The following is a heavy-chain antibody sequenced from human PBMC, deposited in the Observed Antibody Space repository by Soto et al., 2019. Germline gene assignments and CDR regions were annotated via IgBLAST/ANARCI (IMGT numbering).Heavy chain of an antibody. CDR1: GYTFTGYY. J-gene: IGHJ4*02. D-gene: IGHD3-22*01. CDR3: ARAENYYESSGYWSDY. CDR2: INPNSGGT. V-gene: IGHV1-2*04. Sequence: QAQLVQSGAEVKKPGASVKVSCKASGYTFTGYYMHWVRQAPGQGLEWMGWINPNSGGTNYAQKFQGWVTMTRDTSSSTACMAVSRLRSDDTAVYYGARAENYYESSGYWSDYWGQGTLVTVSS.